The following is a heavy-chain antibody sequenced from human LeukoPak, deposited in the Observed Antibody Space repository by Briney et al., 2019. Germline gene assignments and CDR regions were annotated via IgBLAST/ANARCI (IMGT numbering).Heavy chain of an antibody. J-gene: IGHJ5*02. D-gene: IGHD3-10*01. Sequence: ASVKVSCKASGYTFTSYDINWVRQATGQGLDWMGWMYPNSGNTGYAQKFQGRVTMTRNTSISTAYMELSSLRSEDTAVYYCARGRESLWFGELLFGWFDPWGQGTLVTVSS. V-gene: IGHV1-8*01. CDR1: GYTFTSYD. CDR3: ARGRESLWFGELLFGWFDP. CDR2: MYPNSGNT.